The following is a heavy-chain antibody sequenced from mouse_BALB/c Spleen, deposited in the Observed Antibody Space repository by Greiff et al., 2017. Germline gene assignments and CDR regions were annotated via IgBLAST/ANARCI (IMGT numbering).Heavy chain of an antibody. CDR3: APYGNSWFAY. V-gene: IGHV14-3*02. Sequence: EVKLQESGAELVKPGASVKLSCTASGFNIKDTYMHWVKQRPEQGLEWIGRIDPANGNTKYDPKFQGKATITADTSSNTAYLQLSSLTSEDTAVYYCAPYGNSWFAYWGQGTLVTVSA. J-gene: IGHJ3*01. CDR2: IDPANGNT. D-gene: IGHD2-1*01. CDR1: GFNIKDTY.